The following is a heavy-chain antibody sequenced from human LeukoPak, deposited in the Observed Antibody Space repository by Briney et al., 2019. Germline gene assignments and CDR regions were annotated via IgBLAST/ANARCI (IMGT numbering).Heavy chain of an antibody. D-gene: IGHD2-15*01. CDR1: GYTFTSYD. CDR3: ARAQCSGGSCYSDY. J-gene: IGHJ4*02. Sequence: ASVKVSCKASGYTFTSYDINWVRQATGQGLEWMGWMNPNSGNTDYAQKFQGRVTMTRNTSISTAYMELSSLRSEDTAVYYCARAQCSGGSCYSDYWGQGTLVTVSS. CDR2: MNPNSGNT. V-gene: IGHV1-8*01.